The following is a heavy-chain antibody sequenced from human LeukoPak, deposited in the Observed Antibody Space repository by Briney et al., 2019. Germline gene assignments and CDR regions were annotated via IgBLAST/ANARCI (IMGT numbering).Heavy chain of an antibody. V-gene: IGHV3-7*01. CDR2: IKQDGSEK. J-gene: IGHJ4*02. CDR3: ARALGSSSADY. Sequence: GGSLRLSCAASGFTFSSYWVSWVRQAPGKGLEWVANIKQDGSEKYYVDSVKGRFTISRDNAKNSLYLQMNSLRAEDTAVYYCARALGSSSADYWGQGTLVTVSS. D-gene: IGHD6-6*01. CDR1: GFTFSSYW.